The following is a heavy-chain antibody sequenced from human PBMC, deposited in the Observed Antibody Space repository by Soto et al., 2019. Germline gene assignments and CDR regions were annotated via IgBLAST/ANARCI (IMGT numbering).Heavy chain of an antibody. Sequence: GSSVKVSCKASGGTFSSYAISWVRQAPGQGLEWMGGIIPIFGTANYAQKFQGRVTITADESTSTAYMELSSLRSEDTAVYYCARAPGIECSTTGLYYYGWDVWGKATRVTVSS. CDR3: ARAPGIECSTTGLYYYGWDV. J-gene: IGHJ6*01. V-gene: IGHV1-69*13. CDR2: IIPIFGTA. CDR1: GGTFSSYA. D-gene: IGHD4-4*01.